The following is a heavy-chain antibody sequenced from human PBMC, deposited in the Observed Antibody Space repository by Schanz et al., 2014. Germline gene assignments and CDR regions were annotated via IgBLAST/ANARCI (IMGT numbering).Heavy chain of an antibody. CDR1: GFTFSSYG. J-gene: IGHJ4*02. CDR2: IWYDGSNK. Sequence: QVQLVESGGGVVQPGRSLRLSCAASGFTFSSYGMHWVRQAPGKGLEWVAIIWYDGSNKYYADSVKGRFTISRDNSKNTLLLQMSSLRAEDTAVYYCTRDGDFDYWGQGTLVTVSS. V-gene: IGHV3-33*01. CDR3: TRDGDFDY.